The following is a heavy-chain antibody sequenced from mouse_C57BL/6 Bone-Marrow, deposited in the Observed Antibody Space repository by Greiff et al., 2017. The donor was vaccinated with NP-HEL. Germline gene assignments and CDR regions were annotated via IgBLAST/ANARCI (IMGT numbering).Heavy chain of an antibody. D-gene: IGHD4-1*01. J-gene: IGHJ3*01. CDR1: GYSFTGYY. V-gene: IGHV1-42*01. CDR3: ARGKTGTIAY. CDR2: INPSTGGT. Sequence: EVKLMESGPELVKPGASVKISCKASGYSFTGYYMNWVKQSPEKSLEWIGEINPSTGGTTYNQKFKAKATLTVDKSSSTAYMQLKSLTSEDSAVYYCARGKTGTIAYWGQGTLVTVSA.